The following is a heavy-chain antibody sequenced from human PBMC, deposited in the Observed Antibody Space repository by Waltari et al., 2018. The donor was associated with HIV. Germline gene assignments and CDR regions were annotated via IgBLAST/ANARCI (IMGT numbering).Heavy chain of an antibody. Sequence: QVQLQESGPGLVKPSQTLSLTCTVSGGSISSGSYYWSWIRQPAGKGLEWIGRIYTSGSTNYNPPLKSRGTISVDTAKNQFSLKLSSVTAADTAVYYCARVSTVVTPYFDLWGRGTLVTVSS. V-gene: IGHV4-61*02. CDR3: ARVSTVVTPYFDL. CDR1: GGSISSGSYY. J-gene: IGHJ2*01. D-gene: IGHD4-17*01. CDR2: IYTSGST.